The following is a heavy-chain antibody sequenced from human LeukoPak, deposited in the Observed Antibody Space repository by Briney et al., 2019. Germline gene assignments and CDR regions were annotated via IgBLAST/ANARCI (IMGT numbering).Heavy chain of an antibody. Sequence: PGGSLRLSCAASGFTFSSYGMHWVRQAPGKGLEWVAFIRYDGSNKYYADSVKGRFTISRDNSKNTLYLQMNSLRAEDTAVYYCARDLIPYSSSWSLDYWGQGTLVTVSS. J-gene: IGHJ4*02. CDR2: IRYDGSNK. CDR1: GFTFSSYG. V-gene: IGHV3-30*02. D-gene: IGHD6-13*01. CDR3: ARDLIPYSSSWSLDY.